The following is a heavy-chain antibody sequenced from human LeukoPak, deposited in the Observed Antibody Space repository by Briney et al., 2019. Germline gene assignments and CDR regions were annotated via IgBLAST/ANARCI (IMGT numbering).Heavy chain of an antibody. D-gene: IGHD5-12*01. Sequence: SETLSLTCTVSGGSISSYYWSWIRQPAGKGLEWIGRIYTSGSTYYTPSLKSRVTISVDTSKNQFSLKLSSVTAADTAVYYCARHSRSGYSGYENAFDIWGQGTMVTVSS. J-gene: IGHJ3*02. CDR1: GGSISSYY. V-gene: IGHV4-4*07. CDR3: ARHSRSGYSGYENAFDI. CDR2: IYTSGST.